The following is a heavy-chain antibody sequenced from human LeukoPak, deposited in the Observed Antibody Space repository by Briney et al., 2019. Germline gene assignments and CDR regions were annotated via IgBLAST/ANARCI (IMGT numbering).Heavy chain of an antibody. CDR3: ARAGK. J-gene: IGHJ4*02. CDR1: GFTFSGYW. V-gene: IGHV3-7*01. CDR2: IKEDGSEK. Sequence: PGGSLRLSCAASGFTFSGYWMSWVRQALGKGPEWVANIKEDGSEKSHVDSVEGRFTISRDNAKNSLYLQMNSLRAEDTAVYYCARAGKWGQGTLVTVSS.